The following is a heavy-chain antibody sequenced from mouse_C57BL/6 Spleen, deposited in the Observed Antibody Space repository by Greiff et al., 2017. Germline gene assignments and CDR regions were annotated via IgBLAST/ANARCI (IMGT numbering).Heavy chain of an antibody. CDR1: GYTFTSYW. D-gene: IGHD2-4*01. Sequence: QVQLQQPGAELVRPGTSVKLSCKASGYTFTSYWMHWVKQRPGQGLEWIGVIDPSDSYTNYNQKVKGKATLTVDTSSSPAYMQLSSLTSEDSAVYYCARGLYAMDDWGKGTSVTVSS. J-gene: IGHJ4*01. CDR3: ARGLYAMDD. CDR2: IDPSDSYT. V-gene: IGHV1-59*01.